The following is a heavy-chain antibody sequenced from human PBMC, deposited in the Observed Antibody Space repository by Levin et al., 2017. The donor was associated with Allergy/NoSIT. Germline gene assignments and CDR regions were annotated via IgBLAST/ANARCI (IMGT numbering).Heavy chain of an antibody. CDR1: GFTFSSYA. CDR2: ISYDGSNK. CDR3: ASSSSWYYFDY. J-gene: IGHJ4*02. D-gene: IGHD6-13*01. V-gene: IGHV3-30*04. Sequence: PGGSLRLSCEASGFTFSSYAMHWVRQAPGKGLEWVAVISYDGSNKYYADSVKGRFTISRDNSKNTLYLQMNSLRAEDTAVYYCASSSSWYYFDYWGQGTLVTVSS.